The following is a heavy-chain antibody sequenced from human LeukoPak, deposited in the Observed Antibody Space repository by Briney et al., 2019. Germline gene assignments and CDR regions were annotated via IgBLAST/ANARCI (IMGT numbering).Heavy chain of an antibody. CDR3: ARDLYGSGSYYNVGPSDFDY. D-gene: IGHD3-10*01. J-gene: IGHJ4*02. Sequence: SVKVSCKASGGTFSSYAISWVRQAPGQGLEWMGGIIPIFGTANYAQKFQGRVTITADESTSTAYMELSSLRSEDTAVYYCARDLYGSGSYYNVGPSDFDYWGQGTLVTVSS. V-gene: IGHV1-69*13. CDR1: GGTFSSYA. CDR2: IIPIFGTA.